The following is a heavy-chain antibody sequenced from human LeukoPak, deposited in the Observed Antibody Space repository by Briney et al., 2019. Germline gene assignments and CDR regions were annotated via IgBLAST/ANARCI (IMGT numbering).Heavy chain of an antibody. Sequence: GSLRLSCEASGFTFNSYWMIWVRQAPGKGLEWIGEINHSGSTNYNPSLKSRVIMSVDTSKNQFSVKLRSVTAADTAVYYCARHGVVTWFDPWGQGTLVTVSS. CDR1: GFTFNSYW. D-gene: IGHD3-16*01. CDR2: INHSGST. CDR3: ARHGVVTWFDP. J-gene: IGHJ5*02. V-gene: IGHV4-34*01.